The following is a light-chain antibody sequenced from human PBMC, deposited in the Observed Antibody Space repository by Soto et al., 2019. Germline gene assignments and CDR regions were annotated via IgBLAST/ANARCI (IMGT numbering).Light chain of an antibody. CDR2: DSY. Sequence: NFMLTQPHSVSGSPGKTVTISCTRSSGNIASNYVHWYQQRPGSSPTTVISDSYQRPSGVPDRFSGSIDRSSNSASLTISGLKTEDEADYYCQAYGSNNHWVFGGGTKLTVL. CDR1: SGNIASNY. J-gene: IGLJ3*02. V-gene: IGLV6-57*01. CDR3: QAYGSNNHWV.